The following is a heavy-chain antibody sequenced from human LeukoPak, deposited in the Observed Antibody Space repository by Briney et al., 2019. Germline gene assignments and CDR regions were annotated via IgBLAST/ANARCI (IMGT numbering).Heavy chain of an antibody. CDR2: ISAYNGNT. V-gene: IGHV1-18*01. CDR3: ARDRWRGSSWYAKAFDI. Sequence: ASVKVSCKASGYTFTSYGISWVRQAPGQGLEWMGWISAYNGNTNYAQKLQGRVTMTTDTSTSTAYMELRSPRSDDTAVYYCARDRWRGSSWYAKAFDIWGQGTMVTVSS. CDR1: GYTFTSYG. J-gene: IGHJ3*02. D-gene: IGHD6-13*01.